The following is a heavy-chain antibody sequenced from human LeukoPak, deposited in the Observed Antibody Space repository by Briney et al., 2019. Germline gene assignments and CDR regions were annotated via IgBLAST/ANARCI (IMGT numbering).Heavy chain of an antibody. D-gene: IGHD3-10*01. J-gene: IGHJ4*02. CDR3: ARLAGLSRRVRGVIDY. V-gene: IGHV4-38-2*02. CDR1: GYSISSAYY. Sequence: SETLSLTCSVSGYSISSAYYWGWIRQPPGKGLEWIGTMYHSGSTNYNPSLKSRVTISVDTSKNQFSLKLSSVTAADTAVYYCARLAGLSRRVRGVIDYWGQGTLVTVSS. CDR2: MYHSGST.